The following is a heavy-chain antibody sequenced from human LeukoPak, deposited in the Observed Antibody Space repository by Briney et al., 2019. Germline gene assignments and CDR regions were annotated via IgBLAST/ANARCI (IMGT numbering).Heavy chain of an antibody. D-gene: IGHD6-19*01. CDR3: AKEEYSSGWYESNWFDP. V-gene: IGHV3-23*01. Sequence: GGSLRLSCAASGFTFSSYAKSWVRQAPGKGLEWVSAISGSGGSTYYADSVKGRFTISRDNSKTTLYLQMNSLRAEDTAVYYCAKEEYSSGWYESNWFDPWGQGTLVTVSS. CDR1: GFTFSSYA. J-gene: IGHJ5*02. CDR2: ISGSGGST.